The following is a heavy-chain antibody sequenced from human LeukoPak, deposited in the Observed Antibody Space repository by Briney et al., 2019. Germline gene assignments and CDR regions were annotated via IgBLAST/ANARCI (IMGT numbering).Heavy chain of an antibody. CDR2: ISYDGSNE. V-gene: IGHV3-30*04. J-gene: IGHJ4*02. CDR1: GFTFSSYA. D-gene: IGHD1-26*01. CDR3: ARGDGSFDY. Sequence: PGGSLRLSCAASGFTFSSYAMHWVRQAPGKGLEWVAVISYDGSNEYYADSVKGRFTISRDNSKNTLYLQMNSLRAEDTAVYYCARGDGSFDYWGQGTLVTVSS.